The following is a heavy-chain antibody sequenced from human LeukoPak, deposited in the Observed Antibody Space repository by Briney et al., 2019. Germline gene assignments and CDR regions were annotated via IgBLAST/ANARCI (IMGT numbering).Heavy chain of an antibody. CDR1: GGSISSYY. D-gene: IGHD4-23*01. CDR3: ARGEGYGGIYGMDV. CDR2: IYYSGST. V-gene: IGHV4-59*01. J-gene: IGHJ6*02. Sequence: PSETLSLTCTVSGGSISSYYWSWIRQPPGKGLEWIGYIYYSGSTNYNPSLKSRVTISVDTSKNQFSLKLSSVTAADTAVYYCARGEGYGGIYGMDVWGQGTTVTVSS.